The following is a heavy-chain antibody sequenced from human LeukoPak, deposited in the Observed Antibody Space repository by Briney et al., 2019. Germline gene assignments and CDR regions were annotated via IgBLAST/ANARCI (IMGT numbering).Heavy chain of an antibody. J-gene: IGHJ4*02. CDR2: ISSSSSTI. V-gene: IGHV3-48*01. CDR3: ARDKETATAQFDY. Sequence: GGSLRLSCAASGFTFSRYSLNWVRQAPGKGLEWVSYISSSSSTIYYADSVKGRFTISRDNAKNSLYLQMNSLRPEDTAVYYCARDKETATAQFDYWGQGTLVTVSS. D-gene: IGHD5-24*01. CDR1: GFTFSRYS.